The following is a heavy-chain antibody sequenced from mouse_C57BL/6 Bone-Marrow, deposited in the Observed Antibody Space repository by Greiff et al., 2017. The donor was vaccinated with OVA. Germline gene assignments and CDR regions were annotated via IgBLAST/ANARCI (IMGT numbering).Heavy chain of an antibody. CDR3: ARRRELSH. Sequence: EVHLVESGGGLVKPGGSLQLSCAASGFTFSDYGMHWVRQAPEKGLEWVAYISSGSSTIYYADKVKGRFTLSRDNAKNTLFLHMTSLSSDDTVMDYCARRRELSHWGQGTLVTVSA. J-gene: IGHJ3*01. D-gene: IGHD2-12*01. V-gene: IGHV5-17*01. CDR1: GFTFSDYG. CDR2: ISSGSSTI.